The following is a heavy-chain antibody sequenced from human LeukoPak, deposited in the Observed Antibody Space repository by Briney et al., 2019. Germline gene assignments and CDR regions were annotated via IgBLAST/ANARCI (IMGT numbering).Heavy chain of an antibody. V-gene: IGHV4-4*07. Sequence: SETLSLTCTVSGGSISTYYWNWIRQPAGKGLEWIGRIYTSGSTNYNPSLKSRVTMSVDTSKNQFSLKLSSVTAADTAVYYCAREGWELLLAFDIWDQGTMVTVSS. D-gene: IGHD1-26*01. J-gene: IGHJ3*02. CDR2: IYTSGST. CDR3: AREGWELLLAFDI. CDR1: GGSISTYY.